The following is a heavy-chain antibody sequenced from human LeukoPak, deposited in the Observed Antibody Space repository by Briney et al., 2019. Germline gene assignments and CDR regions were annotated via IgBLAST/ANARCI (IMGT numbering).Heavy chain of an antibody. CDR2: IIPIFGTA. CDR3: ARGPPYSSSWFGYYYYMDV. D-gene: IGHD6-13*01. CDR1: GGPFSSYA. J-gene: IGHJ6*03. V-gene: IGHV1-69*13. Sequence: ASVKVSCKASGGPFSSYAISWVRQAPGQGLEWIGGIIPIFGTANYAQKFQGRVTITADESTSTAYMELSSLRSEDTAVYYCARGPPYSSSWFGYYYYMDVWGKGTTVTVSS.